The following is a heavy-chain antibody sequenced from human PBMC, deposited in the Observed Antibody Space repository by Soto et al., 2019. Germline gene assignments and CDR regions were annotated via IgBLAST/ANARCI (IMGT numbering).Heavy chain of an antibody. CDR1: GFSLSTRPVS. CDR3: ANAPTVITYFDY. J-gene: IGHJ4*02. D-gene: IGHD4-17*01. CDR2: IYWDDDK. Sequence: QITLKESGPTLVKPTQTLTLTCSFSGFSLSTRPVSVGWIRQPPGKALEWLALIYWDDDKRYSPSLESRLTITKDTAKNLVVLTMTNMDPVDTATYYCANAPTVITYFDYWGQGTLVTVSS. V-gene: IGHV2-5*02.